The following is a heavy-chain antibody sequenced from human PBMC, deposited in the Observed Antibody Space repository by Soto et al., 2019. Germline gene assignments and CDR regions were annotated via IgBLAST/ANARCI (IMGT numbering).Heavy chain of an antibody. Sequence: GGSLRLSCAASGFTFSSYGMHRVRQAPGKGLEWVAVISYDGSNKYYADSVKGRFTISRDNSKNTLYLQMNSLRAEDTAVYYCAKISYSSSSGPLDYWGQGTLVTVSS. V-gene: IGHV3-30*18. CDR2: ISYDGSNK. CDR1: GFTFSSYG. CDR3: AKISYSSSSGPLDY. D-gene: IGHD6-6*01. J-gene: IGHJ4*02.